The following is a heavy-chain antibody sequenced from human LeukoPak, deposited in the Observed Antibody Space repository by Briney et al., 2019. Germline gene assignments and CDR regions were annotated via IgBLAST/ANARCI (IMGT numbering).Heavy chain of an antibody. V-gene: IGHV1-2*02. CDR2: INPNSGGT. CDR1: GYTFSGYY. CDR3: ARGYPLSTTAAGTYFQH. J-gene: IGHJ1*01. D-gene: IGHD6-13*01. Sequence: ASVTDSFKASGYTFSGYYMHWVRQAPGQGLEWMGWINPNSGGTNYAQKFQGRVTMTRDTSISTAYMELSRLRSDDTAVYYCARGYPLSTTAAGTYFQHWGQGTLVTVSS.